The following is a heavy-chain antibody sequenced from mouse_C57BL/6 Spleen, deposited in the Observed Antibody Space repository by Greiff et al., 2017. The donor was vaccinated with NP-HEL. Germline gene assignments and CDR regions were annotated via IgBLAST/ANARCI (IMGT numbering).Heavy chain of an antibody. Sequence: QVQLKQPGAELVRPGSSVKLSCKASGYTFTSYWMDWVKQRPGQGLEWIGNIYPSDSETHYNQKFKDKATLTVDKSSSTAYMQLSSLTSEDSAVYYCARNAGTRYFDYWGQGTTLTVSS. CDR1: GYTFTSYW. D-gene: IGHD4-1*01. J-gene: IGHJ2*01. CDR3: ARNAGTRYFDY. CDR2: IYPSDSET. V-gene: IGHV1-61*01.